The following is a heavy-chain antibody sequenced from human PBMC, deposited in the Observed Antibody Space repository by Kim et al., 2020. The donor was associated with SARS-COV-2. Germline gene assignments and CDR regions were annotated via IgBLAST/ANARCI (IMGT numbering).Heavy chain of an antibody. J-gene: IGHJ6*02. D-gene: IGHD3-10*01. CDR1: GFTFSDYY. V-gene: IGHV3-11*06. Sequence: GGSLRLSCAASGFTFSDYYMSWIRQAPGKGLEWVSYISSSSSYTNYADSVKGRFTISRDNAKNSLYLQMNSLRAEDTAVYYCARWGSLLLWFGELFSSGGYGMDVWGQGTTVTVSS. CDR3: ARWGSLLLWFGELFSSGGYGMDV. CDR2: ISSSSSYT.